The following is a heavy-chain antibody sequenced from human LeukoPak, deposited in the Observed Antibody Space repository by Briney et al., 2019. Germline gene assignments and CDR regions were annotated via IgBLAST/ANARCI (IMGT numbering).Heavy chain of an antibody. CDR3: VRSGYDYDWFDP. CDR1: GGSFSDYS. CDR2: IIAILDTA. Sequence: SVKVSCKASGGSFSDYSISWVRQASGQGLEWMGRIIAILDTAHYAQKFQGRFTITADKSTTTVYMELSSLRSDDTAVYYCVRSGYDYDWFDPWGQGTLVTVSS. V-gene: IGHV1-69*08. D-gene: IGHD5-12*01. J-gene: IGHJ5*02.